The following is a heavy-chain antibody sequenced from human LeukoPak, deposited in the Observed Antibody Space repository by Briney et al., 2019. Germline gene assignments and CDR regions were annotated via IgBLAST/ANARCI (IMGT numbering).Heavy chain of an antibody. J-gene: IGHJ4*02. V-gene: IGHV4-39*07. CDR1: GGSISSGGYY. Sequence: SETLSLTCTVSGGSISSGGYYWSWVRQPPGKGLEWIGEIYHSGSTNYNPSLKSRVTISVDKSKNQFSLKLSSVTAADTAVYYCASMDVRQLNYFDYWGQGTLVTVSS. CDR3: ASMDVRQLNYFDY. D-gene: IGHD6-13*01. CDR2: IYHSGST.